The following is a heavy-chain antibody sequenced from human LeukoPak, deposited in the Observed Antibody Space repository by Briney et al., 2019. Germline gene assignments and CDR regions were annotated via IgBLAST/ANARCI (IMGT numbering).Heavy chain of an antibody. J-gene: IGHJ1*01. D-gene: IGHD1-26*01. CDR2: LSYDGSNK. Sequence: PGGSLRLSCAASGFSFSSYAIHWVRQAPGKGLEWVAVLSYDGSNKYDADSVKGRFTISRDNSKNTLYLQMDSLRAEDTAVYYCARANSGSHSYFQHWGQGTLVTVSS. CDR3: ARANSGSHSYFQH. V-gene: IGHV3-30*14. CDR1: GFSFSSYA.